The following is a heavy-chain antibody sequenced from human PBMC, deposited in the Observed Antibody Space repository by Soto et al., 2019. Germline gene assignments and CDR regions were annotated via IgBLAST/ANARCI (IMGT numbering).Heavy chain of an antibody. CDR3: AREDSIIIPAVSDF. CDR1: GFAFNNYG. J-gene: IGHJ4*02. D-gene: IGHD2-2*01. V-gene: IGHV3-21*01. Sequence: GGSLRLSCTVSGFAFNNYGINWVRQAPGKGLEWVSSISKSDYTCYSDSVKGRFTISRDNAKNSVSLQMNTLRVEDTAVYYCAREDSIIIPAVSDFWGQGTLVTVSS. CDR2: ISKSDYT.